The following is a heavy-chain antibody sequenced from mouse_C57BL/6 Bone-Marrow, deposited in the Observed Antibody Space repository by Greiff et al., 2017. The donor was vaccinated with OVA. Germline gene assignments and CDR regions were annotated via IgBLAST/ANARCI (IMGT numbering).Heavy chain of an antibody. J-gene: IGHJ1*03. D-gene: IGHD3-3*01. V-gene: IGHV1-49*01. CDR2: FTMYSDAT. Sequence: LQQSGAELVRPGSSVTLSCTDPYFAFRASAMHWVKPRPGHGLEWIGSFTMYSDATEYSENFKGKATLTANTSSSTAYMELSSLTSEDSAVYFCARAGIRRRRGHWYFDVWGTGTTVTVSS. CDR1: YFAFRASA. CDR3: ARAGIRRRRGHWYFDV.